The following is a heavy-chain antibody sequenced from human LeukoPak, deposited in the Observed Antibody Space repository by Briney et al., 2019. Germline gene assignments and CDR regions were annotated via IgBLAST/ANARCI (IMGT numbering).Heavy chain of an antibody. V-gene: IGHV1-18*01. CDR3: ASTTYCGGDCSPIQNWFDP. Sequence: ASVKVSCKASGYTFTSYGISWVRQAPGQGLEWIGWISAYNGNTNYAQKLQGRVTMTTDTSTSTAYMELRSLRSDDTALYYCASTTYCGGDCSPIQNWFDPWGQGTLVTVSS. J-gene: IGHJ5*02. CDR2: ISAYNGNT. D-gene: IGHD2-21*02. CDR1: GYTFTSYG.